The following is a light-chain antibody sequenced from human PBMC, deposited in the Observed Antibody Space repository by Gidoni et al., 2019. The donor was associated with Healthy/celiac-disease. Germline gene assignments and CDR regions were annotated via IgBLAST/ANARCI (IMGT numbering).Light chain of an antibody. CDR2: EVS. CDR1: SSDVGGYNY. J-gene: IGLJ1*01. V-gene: IGLV2-14*01. Sequence: QSALTQPASVSRSPGPSITIPCTGTSSDVGGYNYVSWYQQHPGKAPKLMIYEVSNRPSGVSNRFSGSKSGNTASLTISGLQAEDEADYYCSSYTSSSTLVYVFGTGTKVTVL. CDR3: SSYTSSSTLVYV.